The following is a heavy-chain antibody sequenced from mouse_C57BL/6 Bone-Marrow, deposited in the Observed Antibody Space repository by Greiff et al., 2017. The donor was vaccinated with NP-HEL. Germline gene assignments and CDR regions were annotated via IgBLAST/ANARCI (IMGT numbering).Heavy chain of an antibody. CDR2: IDPENGDT. Sequence: VQLKESGAELVRPGASVKLSCTASGFNIKDDYMHWVKQRPEQGLEWIGWIDPENGDTEYASKFQGKAPITADTSSNTAYLQLSSLTSEDTAVYYCTTGFSYARDYWGQGTSVTVSS. J-gene: IGHJ4*01. CDR1: GFNIKDDY. CDR3: TTGFSYARDY. V-gene: IGHV14-4*01.